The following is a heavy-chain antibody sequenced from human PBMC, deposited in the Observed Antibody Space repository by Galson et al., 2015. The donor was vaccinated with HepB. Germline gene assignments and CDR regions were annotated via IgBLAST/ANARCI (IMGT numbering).Heavy chain of an antibody. Sequence: CAASGFTFSSYWMHWVRQAPGKGLVWVSRINSDGSSTSYADSVKGRFTISRDNAKNTLYLQMNSLRAEDTAVYYCARDIRYSSGWYYFDYWGQGTLVTVSS. CDR3: ARDIRYSSGWYYFDY. D-gene: IGHD6-19*01. CDR1: GFTFSSYW. V-gene: IGHV3-74*01. CDR2: INSDGSST. J-gene: IGHJ4*02.